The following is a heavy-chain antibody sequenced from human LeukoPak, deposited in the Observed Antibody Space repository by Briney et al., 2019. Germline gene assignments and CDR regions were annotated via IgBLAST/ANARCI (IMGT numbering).Heavy chain of an antibody. CDR3: ARALDYGSGSYYRRAYGMDV. D-gene: IGHD3-10*01. J-gene: IGHJ6*02. V-gene: IGHV3-30*04. CDR1: GFTFSSYA. CDR2: ISYDGSNK. Sequence: PGRSLRLSCAASGFTFSSYAMRWVRQAPGKGLGWVAVISYDGSNKYYADSVKGRFTISRDNSKNTLYLQMNSLRAEDTAVYYCARALDYGSGSYYRRAYGMDVWGQGTAVTVSS.